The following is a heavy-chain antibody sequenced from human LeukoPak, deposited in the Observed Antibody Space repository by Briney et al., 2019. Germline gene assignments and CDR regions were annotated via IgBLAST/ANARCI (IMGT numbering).Heavy chain of an antibody. CDR3: ARDGLAAAGTLVFGY. CDR2: ISAYNGNT. J-gene: IGHJ4*02. Sequence: ASVKVSCKASGYTFTIYGISWVRQAPGQGLEWMGWISAYNGNTNYAQKLQGRVTMTTDTSTSTAYMELRSLRSDDPAVDYCARDGLAAAGTLVFGYWGQGTLVTVSS. D-gene: IGHD6-13*01. V-gene: IGHV1-18*01. CDR1: GYTFTIYG.